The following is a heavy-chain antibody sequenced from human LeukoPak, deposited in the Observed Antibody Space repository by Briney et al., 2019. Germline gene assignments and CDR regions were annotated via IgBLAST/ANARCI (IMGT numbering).Heavy chain of an antibody. J-gene: IGHJ4*02. CDR3: AREARALYYDSSGYFDY. CDR1: GGSISSSSYY. V-gene: IGHV4-39*07. Sequence: ASETLSLTCTVSGGSISSSSYYWGWIRQPPGKGLEWIGSIYYSGSTYYNPSLKSRVTISVDTSKNQFSLKLSSVTAADTAVYYCAREARALYYDSSGYFDYWGQGTLVTVSS. CDR2: IYYSGST. D-gene: IGHD3-22*01.